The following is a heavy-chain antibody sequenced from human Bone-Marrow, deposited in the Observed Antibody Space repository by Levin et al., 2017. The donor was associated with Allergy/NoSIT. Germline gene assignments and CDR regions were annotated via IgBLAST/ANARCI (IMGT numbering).Heavy chain of an antibody. CDR1: GYRFNTYTYW. Sequence: ASVKVSCKGSGYRFNTYTYWIGWVRQMPGKGLEWMGIIYAGDSETRERKEGKGQVTITVDKSTSTAYLQWCSRKASDTAMYYCAARRDSSWFHGMDVWRQGTKVTVS. D-gene: IGHD6-13*01. J-gene: IGHJ6*02. V-gene: IGHV5-51*01. CDR3: AARRDSSWFHGMDV. CDR2: IYAGDSET.